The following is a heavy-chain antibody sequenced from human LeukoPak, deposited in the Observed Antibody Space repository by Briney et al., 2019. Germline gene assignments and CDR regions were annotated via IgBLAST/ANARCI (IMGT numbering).Heavy chain of an antibody. CDR2: IIPIFATA. CDR3: AGGHVDIVSTIQFDY. Sequence: SVKVSCKASGGTFSNYAFSWVRQAPGQGLEWMGRIIPIFATANYAQNFQGRVTITTDESTSTAYMELSSLRSEDTAVYYCAGGHVDIVSTIQFDYWGQGTLVTVSS. CDR1: GGTFSNYA. D-gene: IGHD5/OR15-5a*01. V-gene: IGHV1-69*05. J-gene: IGHJ4*02.